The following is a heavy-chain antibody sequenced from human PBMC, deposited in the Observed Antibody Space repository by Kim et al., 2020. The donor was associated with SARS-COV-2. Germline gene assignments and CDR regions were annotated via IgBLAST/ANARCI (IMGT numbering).Heavy chain of an antibody. CDR3: ARGKQQSVY. CDR1: GGSFSGYY. J-gene: IGHJ4*02. D-gene: IGHD6-13*01. V-gene: IGHV4-34*01. CDR2: INHSGST. Sequence: SETLSLTCAVYGGSFSGYYWSWIRQPPGKGLEWIGEINHSGSTNYNPSLKSRVTISVDTSKNQFSLKLSSVTAADTAVYYCARGKQQSVYWGQGTLVTVSS.